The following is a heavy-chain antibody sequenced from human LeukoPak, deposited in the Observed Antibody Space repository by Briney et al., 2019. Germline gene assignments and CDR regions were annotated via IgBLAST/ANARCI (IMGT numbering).Heavy chain of an antibody. Sequence: SETLSLTCTVSGGSISTSNSYWGWIRRPPGKGLEWIGYIYYSGSTNYNPSLKSRVTISVDTSKNQFSLKLSSVTAADTAVYYCARAGWYVPWFDPWGQGTLVTVSS. CDR3: ARAGWYVPWFDP. V-gene: IGHV4-61*05. J-gene: IGHJ5*02. D-gene: IGHD6-19*01. CDR2: IYYSGST. CDR1: GGSISTSNSY.